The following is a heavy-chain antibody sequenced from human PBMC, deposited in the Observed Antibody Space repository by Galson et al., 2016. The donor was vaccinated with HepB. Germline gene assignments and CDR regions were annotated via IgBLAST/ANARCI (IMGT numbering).Heavy chain of an antibody. V-gene: IGHV3-30*03. J-gene: IGHJ4*02. CDR3: ARGSGHPTFDY. Sequence: SLRLSCAASGFTFHSYGIHWVRQAPGRGLDWVAFISYDGNNQHYADSVRDRFTISRDDSKNTAYLQMNSLKTEDTAVYYCARGSGHPTFDYWGQGTLVTVSS. CDR2: ISYDGNNQ. CDR1: GFTFHSYG. D-gene: IGHD3-10*01.